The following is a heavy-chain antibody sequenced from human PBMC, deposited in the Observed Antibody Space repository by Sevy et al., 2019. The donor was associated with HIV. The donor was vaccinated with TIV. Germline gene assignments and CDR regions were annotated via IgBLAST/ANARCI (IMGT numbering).Heavy chain of an antibody. D-gene: IGHD6-19*01. J-gene: IGHJ4*02. V-gene: IGHV1-69*13. CDR3: ARGGGSGWYYFDS. CDR2: IISFFDMT. Sequence: ASVKVSCKASGGTISRDGISWVRQAPGQGLEWMGGIISFFDMTNYAQKFQGRVTISVDESTSTVYMELSSLRFEDTAVYYCARGGGSGWYYFDSWGQGTLVTVSS. CDR1: GGTISRDG.